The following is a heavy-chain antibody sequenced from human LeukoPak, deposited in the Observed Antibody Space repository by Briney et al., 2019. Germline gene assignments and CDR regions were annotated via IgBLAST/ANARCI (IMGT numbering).Heavy chain of an antibody. Sequence: PGGSLRLSCAASGFTFNTYWFHWVRHAPGEGLVWVSRIDNDGSDTIYADSVRGRFTISRDNAKSTLYLQLNSLNAEDTAVYYCARGGYDHGFDIWGPGTMVTVSS. J-gene: IGHJ3*02. CDR2: IDNDGSDT. D-gene: IGHD2-15*01. V-gene: IGHV3-74*01. CDR3: ARGGYDHGFDI. CDR1: GFTFNTYW.